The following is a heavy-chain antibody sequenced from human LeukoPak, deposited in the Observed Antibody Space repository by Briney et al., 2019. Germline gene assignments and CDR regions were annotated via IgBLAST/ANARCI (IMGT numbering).Heavy chain of an antibody. V-gene: IGHV3-21*01. CDR1: GFTFSSHS. CDR2: ISSSSSYI. CDR3: ARSSYGERGRDY. D-gene: IGHD5-18*01. J-gene: IGHJ4*02. Sequence: GGSLRLSCAASGFTFSSHSMNWVRQAPGKGLEWVSSISSSSSYIYYADSVKGRFTISRDNAKNSLYLQMNSLRAEDTAVYYCARSSYGERGRDYWGQGTLVPVSS.